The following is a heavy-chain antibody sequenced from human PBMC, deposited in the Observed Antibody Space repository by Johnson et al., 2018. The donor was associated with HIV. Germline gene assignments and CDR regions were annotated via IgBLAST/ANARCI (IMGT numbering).Heavy chain of an antibody. D-gene: IGHD6-19*01. CDR1: GFTFSSYG. Sequence: QVQLVESGGGVVQPGRSLRLSCVASGFTFSSYGMHWVRQAPGKGLEWVAVIWYDGSNKYYADSVKGRFTISRDNSKNALYLQMKALRAEDTAVYYCASANSSGWGWGAFDIWGQGTMVTVSS. J-gene: IGHJ3*02. CDR2: IWYDGSNK. CDR3: ASANSSGWGWGAFDI. V-gene: IGHV3-33*01.